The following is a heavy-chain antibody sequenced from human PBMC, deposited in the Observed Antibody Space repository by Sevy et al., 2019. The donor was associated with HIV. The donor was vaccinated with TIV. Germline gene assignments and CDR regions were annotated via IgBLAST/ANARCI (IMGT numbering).Heavy chain of an antibody. V-gene: IGHV4-34*01. CDR1: GGSFSGYY. CDR2: INHSGST. D-gene: IGHD5-18*01. CDR3: ARGYTYSYAYRGWAFDY. Sequence: SETLSLTCAVYGGSFSGYYWSWIRQPPGKGLEWIGEINHSGSTNYNPSLKSRVTISVDTSKNQFSLKLSSVTAADTAVYYCARGYTYSYAYRGWAFDYWGQGALVTVSS. J-gene: IGHJ4*02.